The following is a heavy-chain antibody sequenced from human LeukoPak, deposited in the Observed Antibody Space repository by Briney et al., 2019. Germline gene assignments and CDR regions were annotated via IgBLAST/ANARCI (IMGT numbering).Heavy chain of an antibody. CDR2: IYSGGST. CDR1: GFTVSTNY. D-gene: IGHD1-14*01. Sequence: PGGSLRLSCAASGFTVSTNYMSWVRQAPGKGLEWVSVIYSGGSTYYADSVKGRFTISRDNSKNTLYLQMNSLRADDTAVYYCARDLAESGFDYWGQGTLVTVSS. J-gene: IGHJ4*02. V-gene: IGHV3-66*01. CDR3: ARDLAESGFDY.